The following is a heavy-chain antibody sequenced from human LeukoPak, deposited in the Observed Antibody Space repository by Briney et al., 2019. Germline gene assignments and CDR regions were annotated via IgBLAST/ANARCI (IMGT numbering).Heavy chain of an antibody. Sequence: PSETLSLTCTVSGVSITSYYWNWIRQPPGKGLEWIGYIYYSGSTVYNPSLKSRVTISVDTSRSQLSLKLSSVTAADTAIYYCARDKVPGGSWGQGTLVTVSS. CDR3: ARDKVPGGS. D-gene: IGHD3-16*01. CDR1: GVSITSYY. V-gene: IGHV4-59*01. CDR2: IYYSGST. J-gene: IGHJ4*02.